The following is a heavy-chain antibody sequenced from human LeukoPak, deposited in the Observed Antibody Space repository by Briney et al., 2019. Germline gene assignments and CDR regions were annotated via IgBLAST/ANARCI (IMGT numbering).Heavy chain of an antibody. V-gene: IGHV4-39*01. D-gene: IGHD3-22*01. CDR2: IYYTGRT. J-gene: IGHJ4*02. CDR1: GGSPSSSSYY. Sequence: SETLSLTCTVSGGSPSSSSYYWGWLRQPPGTGLEWIGNIYYTGRTYYNPSLKSRVNISVDTSKNQFSLKLSSVSAADTAVYYCARLYYYDSSGPPLWGQGTLVTVSS. CDR3: ARLYYYDSSGPPL.